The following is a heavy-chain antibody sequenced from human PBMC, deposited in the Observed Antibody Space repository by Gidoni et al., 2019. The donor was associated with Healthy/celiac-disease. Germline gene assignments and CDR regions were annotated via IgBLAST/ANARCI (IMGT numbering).Heavy chain of an antibody. V-gene: IGHV3-30-3*01. CDR3: ARDRGAFDI. J-gene: IGHJ3*02. CDR2: ISYDGSNK. CDR1: GFTFSSYA. Sequence: QVQLVASGGGVVQPGRSLRLSCPAPGFTFSSYAMHWVRQAPGKGLEWVAVISYDGSNKYYADSVKGRFTISRDNSKNTLYLQMNSLRAEDTAVYYCARDRGAFDIWGQGTMVTVSS.